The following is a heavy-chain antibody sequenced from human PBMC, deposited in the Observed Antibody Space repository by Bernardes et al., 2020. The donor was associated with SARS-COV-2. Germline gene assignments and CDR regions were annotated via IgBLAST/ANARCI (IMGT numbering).Heavy chain of an antibody. J-gene: IGHJ3*02. D-gene: IGHD3-10*01. V-gene: IGHV3-21*01. CDR1: GFTFSSYS. CDR3: ARGLWFGETPDAFDI. Sequence: GGSLRLSCAASGFTFSSYSMNWVRQAPGKGLEWVSSISSSSSYIYYADSVKGRFTISRDNAKNSLYLQMNSLRAEDTAVYYCARGLWFGETPDAFDIWGRGTMVTVSS. CDR2: ISSSSSYI.